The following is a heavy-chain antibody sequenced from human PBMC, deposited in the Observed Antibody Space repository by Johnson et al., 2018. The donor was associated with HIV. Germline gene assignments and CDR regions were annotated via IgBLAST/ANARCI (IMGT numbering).Heavy chain of an antibody. V-gene: IGHV3-30*19. CDR1: GFTFSSYG. CDR3: TRDTSTAAERAFDI. J-gene: IGHJ3*02. Sequence: QVQLVESGGGVVQPGRSLRLSCAASGFTFSSYGMHWVRQAPGKGLEWVAVISYDGSNKYYADSVKGRFSISRDNSKNTLHLQMNSLRAEDTAGYYCTRDTSTAAERAFDIWGQGTMVTVSS. CDR2: ISYDGSNK. D-gene: IGHD6-6*01.